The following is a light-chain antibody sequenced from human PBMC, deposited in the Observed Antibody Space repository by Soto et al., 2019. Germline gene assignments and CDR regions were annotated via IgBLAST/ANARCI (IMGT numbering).Light chain of an antibody. J-gene: IGKJ1*01. V-gene: IGKV3-15*01. CDR3: QQYNNWPPWT. Sequence: EIVMTQSPATLSVSPGERATLPGRASQSVSSNLAWYQQKPGQAPRLLIYGASTRATGIPARFSGSGSGTEFTLTISSLQSEDFAVYYCQQYNNWPPWTFGQGTKVDIK. CDR2: GAS. CDR1: QSVSSN.